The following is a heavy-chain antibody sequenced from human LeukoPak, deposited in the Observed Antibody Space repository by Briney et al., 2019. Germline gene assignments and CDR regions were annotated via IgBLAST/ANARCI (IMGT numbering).Heavy chain of an antibody. CDR1: GFTFSDYY. CDR2: ISISSSYT. D-gene: IGHD6-6*01. CDR3: ERGGGSSSAYFDY. Sequence: GGTLRLSCAASGFTFSDYYMTWIRQAPGKGLERVSYISISSSYTTYADSVKGRFTITRDNAKNSLYVQMNSLRAEDTAVYYCERGGGSSSAYFDYWGQGTLVTVSS. V-gene: IGHV3-11*06. J-gene: IGHJ4*02.